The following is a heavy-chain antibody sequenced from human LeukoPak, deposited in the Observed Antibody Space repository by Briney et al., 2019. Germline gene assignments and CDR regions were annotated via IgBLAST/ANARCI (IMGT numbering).Heavy chain of an antibody. J-gene: IGHJ4*02. D-gene: IGHD5-18*01. Sequence: GGPLRLSCAASGFTFSNSAMSLVRQAPGKGLGWVSAISGSGGGTYYADSVKGRFTISRDNSKNTLYVQMNSLRAADTAVYYCAKAAGRGYNYGDYFDYWGQGTLVTVSS. CDR2: ISGSGGGT. CDR1: GFTFSNSA. CDR3: AKAAGRGYNYGDYFDY. V-gene: IGHV3-23*01.